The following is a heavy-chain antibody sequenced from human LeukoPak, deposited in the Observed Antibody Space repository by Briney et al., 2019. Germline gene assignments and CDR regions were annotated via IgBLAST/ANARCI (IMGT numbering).Heavy chain of an antibody. D-gene: IGHD1-26*01. J-gene: IGHJ4*02. Sequence: SQTLSLTCTVSGGSISSGDYYWSWIRQPPGKGLEWIGYIYYSGSTYYDPSPKSRVTISVDTSKNQFSLKLSSVTAADTAVYYCARLIVGATAPVDYWGQGTLVTVSS. CDR2: IYYSGST. CDR3: ARLIVGATAPVDY. V-gene: IGHV4-30-4*08. CDR1: GGSISSGDYY.